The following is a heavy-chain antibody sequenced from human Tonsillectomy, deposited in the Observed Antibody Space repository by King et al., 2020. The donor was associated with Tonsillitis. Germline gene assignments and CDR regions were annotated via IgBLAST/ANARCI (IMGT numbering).Heavy chain of an antibody. CDR3: ARHSGVSPLRAFPDYFDY. V-gene: IGHV4-39*07. CDR1: GGSISRSSYY. CDR2: MYHSGST. J-gene: IGHJ4*02. D-gene: IGHD6-19*01. Sequence: VQLQESGPGLVKPSETLSLTCTVSGGSISRSSYYWGWIRQPPGKGLEWIGSMYHSGSTYYNPSLKSRVTISVDTSKNQFSLKLTSVTAADTAVYYCARHSGVSPLRAFPDYFDYWGQGTLVTVSS.